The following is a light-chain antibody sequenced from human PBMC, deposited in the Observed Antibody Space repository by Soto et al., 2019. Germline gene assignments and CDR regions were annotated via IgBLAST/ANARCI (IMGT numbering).Light chain of an antibody. Sequence: DIQMTQSPSTLSASVGDRVTITCRASQSITSRLAWYQQKPGKAPKLLIYDASSLESGGPSRCSGSGSGTEFTLTSSSLQHDEVASYYCQEYNSYPYTFGQGTKVEIK. J-gene: IGKJ1*01. CDR3: QEYNSYPYT. CDR2: DAS. V-gene: IGKV1-5*01. CDR1: QSITSR.